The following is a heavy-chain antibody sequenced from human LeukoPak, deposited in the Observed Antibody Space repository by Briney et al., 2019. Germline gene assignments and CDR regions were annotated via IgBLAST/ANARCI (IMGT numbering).Heavy chain of an antibody. CDR1: GFTFSDYA. CDR3: AKREAHCSGGGCKYGMDV. Sequence: PGGSLRLSCAASGFTFSDYAMHWVRQAPDKGLEWVAVMSYDGSNTYYADSVKGRFTISRDNSKNTLYLQMNSLRAEDTAVYYCAKREAHCSGGGCKYGMDVWGQGTTVTVSS. J-gene: IGHJ6*02. D-gene: IGHD2-15*01. V-gene: IGHV3-30*18. CDR2: MSYDGSNT.